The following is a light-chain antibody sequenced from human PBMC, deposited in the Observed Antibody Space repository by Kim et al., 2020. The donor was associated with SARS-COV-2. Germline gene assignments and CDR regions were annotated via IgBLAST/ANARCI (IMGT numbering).Light chain of an antibody. CDR1: SLRSYH. Sequence: SSELTQDPVVSVALGQTVRITCQGDSLRSYHATWYQQKPRQAPVLVIYGRNNRPSGIPDRFSGSASGNTASLTISGTQAEDEADFYCQSRDSGGRVMFGGGTKLTVL. CDR3: QSRDSGGRVM. CDR2: GRN. J-gene: IGLJ3*02. V-gene: IGLV3-19*01.